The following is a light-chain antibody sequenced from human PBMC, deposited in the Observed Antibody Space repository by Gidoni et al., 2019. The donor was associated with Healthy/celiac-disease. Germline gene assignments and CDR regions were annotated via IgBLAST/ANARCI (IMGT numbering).Light chain of an antibody. CDR1: QAIFNY. CDR2: DAT. V-gene: IGKV1-33*01. Sequence: DIQFTHSPSPLSASVGDRVTITCQASQAIFNYLYCYQQKQGKAPKILIYDATNLATGVPSRCSGSGTETDFTFSIRSRQPEEIEKYYCQQYDNLPLTFGGXTKVEIK. J-gene: IGKJ4*01. CDR3: QQYDNLPLT.